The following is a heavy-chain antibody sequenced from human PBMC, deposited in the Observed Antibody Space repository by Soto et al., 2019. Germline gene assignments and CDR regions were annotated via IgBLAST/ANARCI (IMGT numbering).Heavy chain of an antibody. CDR2: VNPSGGGT. D-gene: IGHD3-22*01. CDR1: GYIFTSYY. CDR3: ARGSDNYYDSSGLGAY. V-gene: IGHV1-46*01. Sequence: QVHLVQSGAEVKRPGASVKVSCKASGYIFTSYYTHWVRQAPGQGLEWMGMVNPSGGGTSYAQKFQGRVTMTSDTSTNTVHIDLRSLRSEDTAIYYCARGSDNYYDSSGLGAYWGQGTLVTVSS. J-gene: IGHJ4*02.